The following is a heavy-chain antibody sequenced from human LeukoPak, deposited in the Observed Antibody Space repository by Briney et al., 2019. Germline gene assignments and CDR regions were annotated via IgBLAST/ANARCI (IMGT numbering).Heavy chain of an antibody. J-gene: IGHJ4*02. Sequence: GASVKVSCKASGYTFTSYYMHWVRQAPGQGLEWMGGIIPIFGTANYAQKFQGRVTITADKSTSTAYMELSSLRSEDTAVYYCARHGARSGGFPIFDYWGQGTLVTVSS. CDR1: GYTFTSYY. CDR2: IIPIFGTA. CDR3: ARHGARSGGFPIFDY. D-gene: IGHD2-15*01. V-gene: IGHV1-69*06.